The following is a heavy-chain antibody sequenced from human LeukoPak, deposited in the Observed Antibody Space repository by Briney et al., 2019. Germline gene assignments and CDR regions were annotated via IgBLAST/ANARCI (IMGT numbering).Heavy chain of an antibody. CDR2: IYYSGST. V-gene: IGHV4-61*01. J-gene: IGHJ4*02. CDR1: GGSVSSGSYY. Sequence: SETLSLTCTVSGGSVSSGSYYWSWIRQPPGKGLEWIGYIYYSGSTNYNPSLKSRVTISVDTSKNQFSLKLSSVTAADTAVYYCARELRGYSNYADYWGRGTLVTVSS. CDR3: ARELRGYSNYADY. D-gene: IGHD4-11*01.